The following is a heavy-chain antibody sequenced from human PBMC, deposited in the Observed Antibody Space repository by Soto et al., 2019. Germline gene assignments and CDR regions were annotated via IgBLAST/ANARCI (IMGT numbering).Heavy chain of an antibody. CDR1: GGTFSSYA. V-gene: IGHV1-69*13. Sequence: ASVKVSCKASGGTFSSYAISWVRQAPGQGLEWMGGIIPIFGTANYAQKFQGRVTITADESTSTAYMELSSLRSEDTAVYYCARDLRVTPPIYGFAYWGQGTLVTVS. D-gene: IGHD4-4*01. CDR3: ARDLRVTPPIYGFAY. CDR2: IIPIFGTA. J-gene: IGHJ4*02.